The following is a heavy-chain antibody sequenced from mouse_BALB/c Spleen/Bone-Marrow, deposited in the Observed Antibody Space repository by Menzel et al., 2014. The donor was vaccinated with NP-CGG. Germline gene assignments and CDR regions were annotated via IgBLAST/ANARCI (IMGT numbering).Heavy chain of an antibody. CDR2: INPSNGGT. D-gene: IGHD2-4*01. J-gene: IGHJ2*01. CDR1: GYTFTSYY. CDR3: TREAYYDYDYFDY. V-gene: IGHV1S81*02. Sequence: QVQLQQPGAELVKPGASVKLSCKASGYTFTSYYMYWVKQRPGQGLEWIGGINPSNGGTNFNEKFKSKATLTVDKSSSTAYMQLSSLTSEDSAGYYCTREAYYDYDYFDYWGQGTTLTVSS.